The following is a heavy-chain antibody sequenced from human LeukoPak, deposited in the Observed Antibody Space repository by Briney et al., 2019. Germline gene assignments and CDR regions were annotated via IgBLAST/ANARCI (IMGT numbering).Heavy chain of an antibody. CDR2: IYTSGST. D-gene: IGHD2-2*01. J-gene: IGHJ6*02. V-gene: IGHV4-4*07. CDR3: ARGNPIVVVPAAIYYYYGMDV. CDR1: GGSISSYY. Sequence: PSETLSLTCTVSGGSISSYYWSWIRLPAGKGLEWIGRIYTSGSTNYNPSLKSRVTMSVDTSKNQFSLKLSSVTAADTAVYYCARGNPIVVVPAAIYYYYGMDVWGQGTTVTVSS.